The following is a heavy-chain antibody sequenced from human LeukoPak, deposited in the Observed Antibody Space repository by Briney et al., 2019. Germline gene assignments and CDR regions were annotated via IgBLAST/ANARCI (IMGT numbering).Heavy chain of an antibody. V-gene: IGHV1-2*02. CDR1: GYTFTGYY. CDR3: ARGSGGSGSYAGHYYYYYMDV. CDR2: INPNSGGT. J-gene: IGHJ6*03. Sequence: GASVKVSCKASGYTFTGYYMHWVRQAPGQGLEWMGWINPNSGGTNYAQKFQGRVTMTRDTSISTAYMELSRLRSDDTAVYYCARGSGGSGSYAGHYYYYYMDVWGKGTTVTISS. D-gene: IGHD3-10*01.